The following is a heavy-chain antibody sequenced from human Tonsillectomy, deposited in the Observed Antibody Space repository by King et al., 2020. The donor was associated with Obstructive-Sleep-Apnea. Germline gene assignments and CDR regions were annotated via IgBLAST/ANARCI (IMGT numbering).Heavy chain of an antibody. V-gene: IGHV3-30*02. CDR2: RLYDGNNK. J-gene: IGHJ6*02. CDR1: GFTFSSYG. CDR3: AKDSSDSSGYYPGDYYYYGMDV. Sequence: HVQLVESGGGVVQPGRSLRLSCAASGFTFSSYGMHWVRHAPGKGLEWLAFRLYDGNNKYYADSVKGRFTISRDNSNNMLYLQMKSLRADDTAVYYCAKDSSDSSGYYPGDYYYYGMDVWGQGTTVTVSS. D-gene: IGHD3-22*01.